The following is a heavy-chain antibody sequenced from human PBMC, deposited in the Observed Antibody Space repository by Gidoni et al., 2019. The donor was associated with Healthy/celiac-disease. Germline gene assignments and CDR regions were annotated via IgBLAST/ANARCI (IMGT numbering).Heavy chain of an antibody. J-gene: IGHJ2*01. CDR3: ARVKDYWFGELGGYFDL. CDR1: GCSISSYY. Sequence: QVQLQESGPGLVKPSETLSLTCTVSGCSISSYYWGWIRQPAGKGLEWIGRIYTSGSTNYNPSLKSRVTMSVDTSKNQFSLKLSSVTAADTAVYYCARVKDYWFGELGGYFDLWGRGTLVTVSS. D-gene: IGHD3-10*01. CDR2: IYTSGST. V-gene: IGHV4-4*07.